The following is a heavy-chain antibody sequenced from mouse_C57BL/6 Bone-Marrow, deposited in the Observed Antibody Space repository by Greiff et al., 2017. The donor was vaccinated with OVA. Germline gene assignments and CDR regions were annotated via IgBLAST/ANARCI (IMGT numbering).Heavy chain of an antibody. CDR1: GYTFTSYW. D-gene: IGHD2-4*01. Sequence: QVQLQQSGAELVKPGASVKLSCKASGYTFTSYWMQWVKQRPGQGLEWIGEIDPSDSYTNYNQKFKGKATLTVDTSSSTAYMQLSSLTSEDSAVYYCARIRLRRVFAYWGQGTLVTVSA. V-gene: IGHV1-50*01. J-gene: IGHJ3*01. CDR3: ARIRLRRVFAY. CDR2: IDPSDSYT.